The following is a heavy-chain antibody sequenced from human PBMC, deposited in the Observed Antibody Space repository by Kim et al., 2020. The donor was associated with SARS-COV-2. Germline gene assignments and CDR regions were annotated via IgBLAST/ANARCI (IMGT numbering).Heavy chain of an antibody. D-gene: IGHD6-13*01. J-gene: IGHJ4*01. Sequence: GGSLRLFCAASGFTLSSFSFSWVRQAPGKGLEWVSSISSSSYDIYYADSVEGRFTISRDNAKNSVFLQMNSLRAEDTAMYYCARYSDGYSIDWYLDHWG. V-gene: IGHV3-21*01. CDR1: GFTLSSFS. CDR2: ISSSSYDI. CDR3: ARYSDGYSIDWYLDH.